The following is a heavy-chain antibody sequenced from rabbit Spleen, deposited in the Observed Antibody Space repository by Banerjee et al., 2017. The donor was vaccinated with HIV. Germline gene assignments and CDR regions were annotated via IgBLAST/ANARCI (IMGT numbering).Heavy chain of an antibody. J-gene: IGHJ4*01. CDR3: ARNFDL. CDR1: GIDFSSYYY. Sequence: QEQLVESGGGLVKPEGSLKLSCTASGIDFSSYYYMCWVRQAPGKGLEWIACIYNGDGSTYYASWPKGRFTISRASSTTVTLRMTSLTAADTATYFCARNFDLWGPGTLVTVS. V-gene: IGHV1S45*01. CDR2: IYNGDGST.